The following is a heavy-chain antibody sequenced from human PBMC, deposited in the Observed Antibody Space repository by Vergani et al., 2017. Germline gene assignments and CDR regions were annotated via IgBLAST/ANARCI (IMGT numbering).Heavy chain of an antibody. CDR1: GFTFTSSA. Sequence: QMQLVQSGPEVKKPGTSVKVSCKASGFTFTSSAVQWVRQARGQRLEWRGWIVVGSGNTNYAQKFQERVTITRDMSTSTAYMELSSLRSEDTAVYYCAAGKGLGPYYFDYWGQGTLVTVSS. CDR3: AAGKGLGPYYFDY. V-gene: IGHV1-58*01. J-gene: IGHJ4*02. D-gene: IGHD3/OR15-3a*01. CDR2: IVVGSGNT.